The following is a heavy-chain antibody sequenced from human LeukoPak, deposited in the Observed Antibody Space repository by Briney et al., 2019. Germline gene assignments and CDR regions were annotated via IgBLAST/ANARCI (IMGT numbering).Heavy chain of an antibody. CDR3: VRQKAVSADFEY. Sequence: PSEPLPPPVPVSGGSISYYFWSGFRRPPGKGRGGTGNFDYSGTKNYKHSLERRLTISGDTTKNKLCLRKKTATAADTAVYYCVRQKAVSADFEYWGQGTLVTVAS. CDR1: GGSISYYF. V-gene: IGHV4-59*08. D-gene: IGHD1-26*01. CDR2: FDYSGTK. J-gene: IGHJ4*01.